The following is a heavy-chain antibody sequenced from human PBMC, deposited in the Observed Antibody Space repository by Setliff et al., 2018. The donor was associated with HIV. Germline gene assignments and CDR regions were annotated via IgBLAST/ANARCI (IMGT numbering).Heavy chain of an antibody. CDR3: VRVGPWYYARSGYLASWDY. J-gene: IGHJ4*02. CDR2: TNPQSDIA. CDR1: GFTFNHYA. V-gene: IGHV1-69*10. Sequence: SVKVSCKASGFTFNHYALSWVRQAPGQRPEWMGGTNPQSDIANYAQRFQGRVTITADHSTTTTYMELTSLRADDTAVYYCVRVGPWYYARSGYLASWDYWGQGTQVTVSS. D-gene: IGHD3-22*01.